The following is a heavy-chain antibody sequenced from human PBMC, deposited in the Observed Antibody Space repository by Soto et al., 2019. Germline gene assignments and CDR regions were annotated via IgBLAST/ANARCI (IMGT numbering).Heavy chain of an antibody. CDR1: GYTFSTYD. D-gene: IGHD1-26*01. CDR2: LNPKSGMT. Sequence: QVQLVQSGPEVKKPGASVKVSCKASGYTFSTYDFNWVRQAPGQGLEWMGWLNPKSGMTGSAQKFQGRVTMTRDSSISTVYMELSSLRSEDTAVHYCARVAGSPDYWGQGTLVTVSS. V-gene: IGHV1-8*01. CDR3: ARVAGSPDY. J-gene: IGHJ4*02.